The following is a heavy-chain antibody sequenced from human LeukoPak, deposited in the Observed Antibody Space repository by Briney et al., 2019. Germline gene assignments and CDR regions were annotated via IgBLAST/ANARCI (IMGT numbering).Heavy chain of an antibody. Sequence: SETLSLTCTVSGGSISNRSHFWGWIRQTPGKGLEWFGSIYYSGYTYYNPSLKSRVTISVHTSKNQFSLRLNSVTAAGTAVYYCARDSAPNLLAYFDYWGQGILVTVSS. CDR2: IYYSGYT. CDR1: GGSISNRSHF. J-gene: IGHJ4*02. D-gene: IGHD2/OR15-2a*01. V-gene: IGHV4-39*07. CDR3: ARDSAPNLLAYFDY.